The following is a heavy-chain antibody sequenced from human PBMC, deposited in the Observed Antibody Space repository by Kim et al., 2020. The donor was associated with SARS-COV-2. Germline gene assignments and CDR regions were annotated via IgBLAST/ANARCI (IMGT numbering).Heavy chain of an antibody. Sequence: GGSLRLSCAASGFTFSSYAMSWVRQAPGKGLEWVSAISGSGVSTYYADSVKGRFTISRDNSKNTLYLQMNSLRAEDTAVYYCAKWRMDYYDSSGYKPFDYWGQGTLVTVSS. CDR3: AKWRMDYYDSSGYKPFDY. CDR2: ISGSGVST. V-gene: IGHV3-23*01. CDR1: GFTFSSYA. J-gene: IGHJ4*02. D-gene: IGHD3-22*01.